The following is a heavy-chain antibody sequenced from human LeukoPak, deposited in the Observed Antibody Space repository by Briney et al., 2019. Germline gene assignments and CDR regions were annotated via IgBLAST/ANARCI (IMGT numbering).Heavy chain of an antibody. J-gene: IGHJ4*02. D-gene: IGHD6-13*01. Sequence: PGGSLRLSCAASGFTFKSYDMLWVRQAAGEGLEWVSAIGTAGDTYYPGSVKGRFTISRENAKNSLYLQMNSLRAGDTAVYYCARGGRGSSWFDNWGQGTLVTVSS. V-gene: IGHV3-13*01. CDR1: GFTFKSYD. CDR2: IGTAGDT. CDR3: ARGGRGSSWFDN.